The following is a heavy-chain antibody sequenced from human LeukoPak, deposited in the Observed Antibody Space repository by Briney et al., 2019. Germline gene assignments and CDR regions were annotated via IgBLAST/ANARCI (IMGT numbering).Heavy chain of an antibody. Sequence: PSETLSLTCTFYGGSFCGYYWGWLRQPPGKGLEWIGEINHSGDTNYNPCLKSRVIISVDTSKNQFSLKLNSVTAADTSVYYCARVPYMDVWGKGTTVTVSS. J-gene: IGHJ6*03. CDR3: ARVPYMDV. CDR2: INHSGDT. V-gene: IGHV4-34*01. CDR1: GGSFCGYY.